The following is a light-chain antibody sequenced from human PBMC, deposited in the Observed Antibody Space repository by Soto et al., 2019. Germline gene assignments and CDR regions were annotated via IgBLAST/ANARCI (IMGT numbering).Light chain of an antibody. CDR3: QQYNHWPPLT. CDR2: GAS. J-gene: IGKJ4*02. Sequence: EIVMTQSPATLSVSPGERATLSCRASQSVDRNLAWYQQKPGQAPRLLIYGASTRATGIPARFSGSGSGTEFTLTISSLQSEEFAIYSCQQYNHWPPLTFGGGTKVEIK. V-gene: IGKV3-15*01. CDR1: QSVDRN.